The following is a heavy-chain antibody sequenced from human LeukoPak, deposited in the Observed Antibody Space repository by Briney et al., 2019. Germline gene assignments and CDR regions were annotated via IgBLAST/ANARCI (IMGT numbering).Heavy chain of an antibody. D-gene: IGHD3-10*01. V-gene: IGHV4-34*01. CDR3: ARLPSGTDYFYYYMDV. J-gene: IGHJ6*03. CDR1: GGSLSGYY. Sequence: SETLSFTCAVYGGSLSGYYWSWIRQAPGKGLEWIGEINHSGNANYNPSLMSRVTISLDTSKNQFSLKVNSVTAADTAVYYCARLPSGTDYFYYYMDVWGKGTTVTISS. CDR2: INHSGNA.